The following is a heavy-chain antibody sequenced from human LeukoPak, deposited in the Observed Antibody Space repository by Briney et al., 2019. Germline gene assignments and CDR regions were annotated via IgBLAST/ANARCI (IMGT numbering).Heavy chain of an antibody. CDR1: GYTFTGYY. V-gene: IGHV1-2*02. CDR3: ARGIFSSTRCYWPYLFGIDP. J-gene: IGHJ5*02. D-gene: IGHD2-2*01. CDR2: INPNSGGT. Sequence: AASVKVSCKASGYTFTGYYMHWVRQAPGQGLEWMGWINPNSGGTNYAQKFQGRVTMTRDTSISTAYMELSRLRSDDTAVDYCARGIFSSTRCYWPYLFGIDPWGQGTLVT.